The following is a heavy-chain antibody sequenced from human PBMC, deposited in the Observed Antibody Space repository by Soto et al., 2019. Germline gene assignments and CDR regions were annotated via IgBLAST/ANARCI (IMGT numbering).Heavy chain of an antibody. CDR1: DGSISSYY. Sequence: SETLSLTCTVSDGSISSYYWGWIRQPPGKGLEWIGYIFYTGSTNYNPSLKSRVTISVDTSKNQFSLKLSSVTAADTAVYYCGRHYPIGNNWNSFDFGGKGTLVTVPS. V-gene: IGHV4-59*08. CDR2: IFYTGST. J-gene: IGHJ4*02. CDR3: GRHYPIGNNWNSFDF. D-gene: IGHD1-1*01.